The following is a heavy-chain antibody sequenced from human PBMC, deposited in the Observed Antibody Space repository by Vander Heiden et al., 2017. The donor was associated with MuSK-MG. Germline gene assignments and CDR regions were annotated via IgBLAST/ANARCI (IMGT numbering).Heavy chain of an antibody. J-gene: IGHJ4*02. Sequence: QVQLVQSGPEVKKPGASVQVSCKASGYTFTDYFIHWVRQAPGQGLEWLGLINPTAGATIYSKNFQGRVTMTWDTSTTTVYMDLSSLEDTAVYYCAREKTYSSTSGVDYWGPGTLVTVSS. CDR2: INPTAGAT. D-gene: IGHD6-6*01. CDR3: AREKTYSSTSGVDY. V-gene: IGHV1-46*01. CDR1: GYTFTDYF.